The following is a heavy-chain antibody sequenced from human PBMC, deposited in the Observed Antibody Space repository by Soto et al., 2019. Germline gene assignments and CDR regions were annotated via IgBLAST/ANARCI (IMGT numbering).Heavy chain of an antibody. CDR2: IFYSGNL. CDR1: GASFNPYS. CDR3: AREGGGYRFDY. D-gene: IGHD1-26*01. Sequence: QVQLQESGPGLVKPSETLSLTCSVSGASFNPYSWSWIRQAPGKGLEWIGYIFYSGNLKYNPSLKSRLTISVYPSKNQIPMRLTSVTAADTAVYYCAREGGGYRFDYWGQGTLVTVSS. J-gene: IGHJ4*02. V-gene: IGHV4-59*13.